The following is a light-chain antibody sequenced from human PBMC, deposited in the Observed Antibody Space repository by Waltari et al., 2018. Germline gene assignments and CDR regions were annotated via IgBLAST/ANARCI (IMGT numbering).Light chain of an antibody. V-gene: IGKV1-27*01. J-gene: IGKJ4*01. CDR1: QGIGNY. CDR3: QQYYSNEVT. CDR2: AAS. Sequence: DIQMTQSPSSLSASVGNRVTITCRASQGIGNYLAWYQQKPGRAPKLLIYAASTLQSGVPSRFSGSGFGRDFTLTISSLQPEDVAVYYCQQYYSNEVTFGGGTKVEIK.